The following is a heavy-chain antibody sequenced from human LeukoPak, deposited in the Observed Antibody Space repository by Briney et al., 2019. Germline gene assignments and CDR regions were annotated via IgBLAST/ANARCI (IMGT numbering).Heavy chain of an antibody. V-gene: IGHV1-69*05. CDR1: GGTFSSYA. CDR2: IIPICGTA. Sequence: SVKVSCKASGGTFSSYAISWVRQAPGQGLEWMGRIIPICGTANYAQKFQGRVTITTDESTSTAYMELSSLRSEDTAVYYCARGPIAARPDNWFDPWGQGTLVTVSS. D-gene: IGHD6-6*01. J-gene: IGHJ5*02. CDR3: ARGPIAARPDNWFDP.